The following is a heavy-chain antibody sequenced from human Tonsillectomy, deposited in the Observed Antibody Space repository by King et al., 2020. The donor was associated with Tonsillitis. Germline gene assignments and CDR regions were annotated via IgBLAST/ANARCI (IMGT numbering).Heavy chain of an antibody. CDR3: ARHDRGYSYGPLVGY. CDR2: IYYSGST. J-gene: IGHJ4*02. Sequence: QLQESGPGLVKPSETLSLTCTVSGGSISSSSYYWGWIRQPPGKGLEWIGSIYYSGSTYYNPSLKSRVTISVDTSKNQFSLKLSSVTAADTAVYYCARHDRGYSYGPLVGYWGQGTLVTVSS. V-gene: IGHV4-39*07. CDR1: GGSISSSSYY. D-gene: IGHD5-18*01.